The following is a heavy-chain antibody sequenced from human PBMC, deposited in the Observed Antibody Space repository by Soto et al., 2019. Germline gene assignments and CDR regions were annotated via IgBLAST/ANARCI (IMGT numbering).Heavy chain of an antibody. CDR1: GFTFSSYG. CDR2: ISYDGSDK. D-gene: IGHD3-16*01. Sequence: QVQLVESGGGVVQPGRSLRLSCAGSGFTFSSYGMHWVRQAPGKGLEWVAVISYDGSDKYYGDSVKGRFTISRDDSKNTVYLQMNSLRVEDTAIYYCAKTSGYDYVWGSSGLDPWGQGTLVTVSS. V-gene: IGHV3-30*18. CDR3: AKTSGYDYVWGSSGLDP. J-gene: IGHJ5*02.